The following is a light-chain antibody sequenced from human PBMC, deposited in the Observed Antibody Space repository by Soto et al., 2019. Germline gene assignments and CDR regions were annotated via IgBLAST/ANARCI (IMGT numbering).Light chain of an antibody. J-gene: IGKJ1*01. V-gene: IGKV3-20*01. CDR3: QQYGSSGT. CDR2: GAS. CDR1: QSVSNNY. Sequence: VLTQSPGTLSLSAGERATLSCRASQSVSNNYLAWYQQKPGQAPRLLIYGASNRATGIPDRFSGSGSGTDFTLTISRMEPEDFAVYYCQQYGSSGTFGQGTKVDIK.